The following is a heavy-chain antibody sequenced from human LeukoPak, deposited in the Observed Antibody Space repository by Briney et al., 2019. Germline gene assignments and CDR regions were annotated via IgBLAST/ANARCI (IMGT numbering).Heavy chain of an antibody. V-gene: IGHV1-18*01. J-gene: IGHJ4*02. Sequence: ASVKVSCKASGYTFHNYGIIWVRQAPGQGPELMGWISPYSGNTDYAQRLQGRVILTTDTSTTTAFMELRSLRSDDTAVYYCARTSGVSVVGSPYYFDYWGQGTLVTASS. CDR2: ISPYSGNT. CDR1: GYTFHNYG. D-gene: IGHD2-2*01. CDR3: ARTSGVSVVGSPYYFDY.